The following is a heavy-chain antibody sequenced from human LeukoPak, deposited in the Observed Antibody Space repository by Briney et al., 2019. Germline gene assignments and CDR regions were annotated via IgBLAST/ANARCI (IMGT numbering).Heavy chain of an antibody. Sequence: GSSVKVSCKASGGTLSNYTINWVRQAPGQRLEWMGRIIPTVGTANCAQNFQGRVTITADKSTSTAYMELSSLRSEDTAVYYCARYLVIRGDAFDIWGQGTMVTVSS. V-gene: IGHV1-69*08. CDR3: ARYLVIRGDAFDI. J-gene: IGHJ3*02. CDR1: GGTLSNYT. CDR2: IIPTVGTA. D-gene: IGHD3-16*02.